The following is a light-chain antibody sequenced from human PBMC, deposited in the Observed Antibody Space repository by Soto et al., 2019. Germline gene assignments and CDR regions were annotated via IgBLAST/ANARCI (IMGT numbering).Light chain of an antibody. CDR2: EGS. J-gene: IGLJ1*01. CDR1: SSDVGSYNL. V-gene: IGLV2-23*01. Sequence: SVLPQPSSLSGSPVQSITLSCPGTSSDVGSYNLVSWYQQHPGKAPKLMIYEGSKRPSGVSNRFSGSKSGNTASLTISGLQAEDEADYYCCSYAASSTFSVFGTGTKVTVL. CDR3: CSYAASSTFSV.